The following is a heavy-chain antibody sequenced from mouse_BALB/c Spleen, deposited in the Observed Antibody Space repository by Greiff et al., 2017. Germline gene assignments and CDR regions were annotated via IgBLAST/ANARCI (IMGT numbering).Heavy chain of an antibody. CDR2: ISNGGGST. D-gene: IGHD1-1*01. J-gene: IGHJ2*01. V-gene: IGHV5-12-2*01. CDR1: GFTFSSYT. Sequence: EVKLVESGGGLVQPGGSLKLSCAASGFTFSSYTMSWVRQTPEKRLEWVAYISNGGGSTYYPDTVKGRFTISRDNAKNTLYLQMSSLKSEDTALYYCARYDGSSLYYFDYWGQGTTLTVSS. CDR3: ARYDGSSLYYFDY.